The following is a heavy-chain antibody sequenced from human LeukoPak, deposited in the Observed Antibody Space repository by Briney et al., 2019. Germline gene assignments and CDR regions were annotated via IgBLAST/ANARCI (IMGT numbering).Heavy chain of an antibody. Sequence: GGSLRLSCAASGSTFSRYWMHWVRQAPGKGLVWVSRVKSGGSATFYADSVKGRFTISRDNAKNTLYLQMDSLRAEDTAVYYCTTGIGNYYYYWGQGTLVTVAS. J-gene: IGHJ4*02. D-gene: IGHD3-10*01. V-gene: IGHV3-74*01. CDR2: VKSGGSAT. CDR1: GSTFSRYW. CDR3: TTGIGNYYYY.